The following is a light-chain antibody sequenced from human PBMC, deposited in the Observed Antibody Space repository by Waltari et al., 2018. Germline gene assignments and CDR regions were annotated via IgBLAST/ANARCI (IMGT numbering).Light chain of an antibody. Sequence: DIQSTHSPSALSLSVGDRDTLSCRASQGISNYLAWFQQKPGKVPKRLIYAASSLQSGVPSRFSGSGSGTEFTLTISTLQPEDFATYFCLHYESLPGTFGQGTQVEIK. CDR2: AAS. J-gene: IGKJ1*01. CDR3: LHYESLPGT. V-gene: IGKV1-17*03. CDR1: QGISNY.